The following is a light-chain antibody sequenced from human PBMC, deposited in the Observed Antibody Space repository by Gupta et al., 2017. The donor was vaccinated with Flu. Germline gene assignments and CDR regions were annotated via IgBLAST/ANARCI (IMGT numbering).Light chain of an antibody. V-gene: IGKV1-39*01. J-gene: IGKJ1*01. CDR2: AAA. CDR1: QRIGIY. Sequence: GERVTITCRASQRIGIYLNWYQHKPGKAPQLLIYAAATLQSGVPSRFTGSRSGTDFTLTISSLQPEDSATYYCQQIYGNRWTFGQGTKVEI. CDR3: QQIYGNRWT.